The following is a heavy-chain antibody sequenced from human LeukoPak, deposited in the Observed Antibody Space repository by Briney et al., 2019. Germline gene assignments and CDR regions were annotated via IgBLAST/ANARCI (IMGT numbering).Heavy chain of an antibody. CDR1: GYTLTELS. Sequence: ASVKFSCKVSGYTLTELSMHWVRQAPGKGLEWMGGFDPEDGETIYAQKFQGRVTMTEDTSTDTAYMELSSLRSEDTAVYYCAILSLARFGRDVKSAFDIWGQGTMVTVSS. CDR3: AILSLARFGRDVKSAFDI. V-gene: IGHV1-24*01. CDR2: FDPEDGET. J-gene: IGHJ3*02. D-gene: IGHD3-10*01.